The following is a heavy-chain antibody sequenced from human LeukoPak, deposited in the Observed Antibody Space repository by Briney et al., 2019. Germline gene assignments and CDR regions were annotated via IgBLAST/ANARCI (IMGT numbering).Heavy chain of an antibody. J-gene: IGHJ4*02. D-gene: IGHD2-2*01. V-gene: IGHV4-39*01. CDR1: GGSISSSSYY. CDR3: ARFVARFPAAHFDY. Sequence: PSETLSLTCTVSGGSISSSSYYWGWIRQPPGKGLEWIGSIYYSGSTYYNPSLKSRVTISVDTSKNQFSLKLSSVTAADTAVYYCARFVARFPAAHFDYWGQGTLVTVSS. CDR2: IYYSGST.